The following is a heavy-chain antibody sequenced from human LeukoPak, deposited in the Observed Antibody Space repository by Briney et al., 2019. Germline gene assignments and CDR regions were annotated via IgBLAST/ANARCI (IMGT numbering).Heavy chain of an antibody. CDR2: IYSGGST. Sequence: GRSLTLSCAASGFTVSSNYMSWVRQAPGKGLEWVTVIYSGGSTYYADSVKGRFTISRDNSKNTLYLQMNSLRAEDTAVYYCARDNIAAAGILDYWGQGTLVTVSS. CDR1: GFTVSSNY. V-gene: IGHV3-53*01. CDR3: ARDNIAAAGILDY. D-gene: IGHD6-13*01. J-gene: IGHJ4*02.